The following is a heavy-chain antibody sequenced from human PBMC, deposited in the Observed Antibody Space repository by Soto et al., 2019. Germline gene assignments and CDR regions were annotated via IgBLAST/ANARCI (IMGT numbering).Heavy chain of an antibody. Sequence: GGSLRPSCVVSGFDFRSYEMNWVRQAPGKGLEWVSNIRANGESIYYADSVKGRVSVSRDNAKNSLFLEMNSLRVGDTAVYYCARETLRDAIDIWGQGTMVTVSS. CDR3: ARETLRDAIDI. CDR1: GFDFRSYE. CDR2: IRANGESI. J-gene: IGHJ3*02. V-gene: IGHV3-48*03.